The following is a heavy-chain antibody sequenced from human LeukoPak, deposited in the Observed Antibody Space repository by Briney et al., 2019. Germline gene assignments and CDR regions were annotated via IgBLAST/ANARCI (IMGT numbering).Heavy chain of an antibody. CDR2: IYYSGST. CDR1: GGSISSSSYY. D-gene: IGHD3-22*01. CDR3: AITPPKAYRPYYYDSSGDAFDI. Sequence: SETLSLTCTVSGGSISSSSYYWGWIRQPPGKGLEWIGSIYYSGSTYYNPSLKSRVTISVDTSKNQFSLKLSSVTAADTAVYYCAITPPKAYRPYYYDSSGDAFDIWGQGTMVTVSS. V-gene: IGHV4-39*01. J-gene: IGHJ3*02.